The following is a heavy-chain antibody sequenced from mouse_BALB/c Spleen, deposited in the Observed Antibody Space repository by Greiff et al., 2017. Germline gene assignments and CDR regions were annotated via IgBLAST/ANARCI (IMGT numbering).Heavy chain of an antibody. D-gene: IGHD2-10*01. J-gene: IGHJ2*01. CDR2: ISYSGST. V-gene: IGHV3-8*02. CDR1: GDSITSGY. CDR3: ARDPTRGLYYFDY. Sequence: VQLKESGPSLVKPSQTLSLTCSVTGDSITSGYWNWIRKFPGNKLEYMGYISYSGSTYYNPSLKSRISITRDTSKNQYYLQLNSVTTEDTATYYCARDPTRGLYYFDYWGQGTTLTVSS.